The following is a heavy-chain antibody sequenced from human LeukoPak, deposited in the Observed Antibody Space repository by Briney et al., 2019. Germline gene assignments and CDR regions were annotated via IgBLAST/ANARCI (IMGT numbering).Heavy chain of an antibody. Sequence: SVKVSCKASGGTFSSYAISWVRQAPGQGLEWMGGIIPIFGTANYAQKFQGGVTITADESTSTAYMELSSLRSEDTAVYYCAREVVPAAMSAFDIWGQGTMVTVSS. CDR2: IIPIFGTA. J-gene: IGHJ3*02. CDR3: AREVVPAAMSAFDI. CDR1: GGTFSSYA. D-gene: IGHD2-2*01. V-gene: IGHV1-69*13.